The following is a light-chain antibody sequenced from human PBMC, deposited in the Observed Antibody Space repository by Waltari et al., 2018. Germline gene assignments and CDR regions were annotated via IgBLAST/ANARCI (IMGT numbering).Light chain of an antibody. CDR2: QDH. CDR3: QAWDSNSDVV. Sequence: SYELTQPPSVSVSPGQAARVTCSGENLGDKYVCWSQQKPGLAPTLVIYQDHKRPSGILERFSGSKSGDTATLTISGAQVIDEADYYCQAWDSNSDVVFGGGTKLTVL. V-gene: IGLV3-1*01. J-gene: IGLJ2*01. CDR1: NLGDKY.